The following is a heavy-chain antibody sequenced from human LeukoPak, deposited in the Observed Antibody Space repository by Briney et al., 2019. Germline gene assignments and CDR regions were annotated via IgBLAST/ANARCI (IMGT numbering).Heavy chain of an antibody. J-gene: IGHJ5*02. CDR1: GFAFSSYW. V-gene: IGHV3-74*01. Sequence: GGSLRLSCAASGFAFSSYWMHWVRQAPGKGLVWVSRINSDGSSTSYADSVKGRFTISRDNAKNTLYLQMNSLRAEDTAVYYCARDPYGDYWFDPWGQGTLVTVSS. CDR3: ARDPYGDYWFDP. CDR2: INSDGSST. D-gene: IGHD4-17*01.